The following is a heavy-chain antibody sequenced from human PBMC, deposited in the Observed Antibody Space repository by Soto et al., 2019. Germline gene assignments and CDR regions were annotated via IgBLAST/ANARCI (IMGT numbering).Heavy chain of an antibody. D-gene: IGHD4-17*01. CDR2: ISYDGSNK. V-gene: IGHV3-30-3*01. Sequence: QPGGSLRLSCAASGFTFISYAMHWVRQAPGKGLEWVAVISYDGSNKYYADSVKGRFTISRDNSKNTLYLQMNSLRAEDTAVYYCARDLRDSFYGIPYYYYGMDVWGQGTTVTVSS. CDR1: GFTFISYA. CDR3: ARDLRDSFYGIPYYYYGMDV. J-gene: IGHJ6*02.